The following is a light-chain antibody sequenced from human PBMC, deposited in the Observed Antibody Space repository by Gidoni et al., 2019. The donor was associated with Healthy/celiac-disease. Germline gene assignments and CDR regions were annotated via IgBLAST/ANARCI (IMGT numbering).Light chain of an antibody. V-gene: IGKV1-5*03. J-gene: IGKJ2*01. CDR1: QSISSW. Sequence: DIQMTQPPSTLSASVGDRVTITCRASQSISSWLAWYQQKPGKAPKLLIYKASSLESGVPSRFSGSGSGTEFTLTISSLQPDDFATYYCQQYNSYSFFXQXTKLEIK. CDR3: QQYNSYSF. CDR2: KAS.